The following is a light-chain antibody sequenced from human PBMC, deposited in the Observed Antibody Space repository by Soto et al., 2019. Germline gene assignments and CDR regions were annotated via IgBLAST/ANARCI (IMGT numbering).Light chain of an antibody. J-gene: IGKJ1*01. CDR2: GAS. Sequence: EIVLTQSPGTLFLSPGERATLSCRASQSVSSSYLAWYQQKPGQAPRLLIYGASSRATGIPDRFSGSGSGTDFTLTISRLEPEDFAVYYCQQYAGSRTFGQGTKVEIK. CDR3: QQYAGSRT. CDR1: QSVSSSY. V-gene: IGKV3-20*01.